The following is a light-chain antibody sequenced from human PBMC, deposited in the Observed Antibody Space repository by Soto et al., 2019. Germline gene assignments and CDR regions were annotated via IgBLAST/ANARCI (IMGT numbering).Light chain of an antibody. V-gene: IGKV1-17*01. CDR1: QGIRNN. Sequence: DIQRTQSPSSLFASFGYRVPITGLASQGIRNNLGWYQQKPGKAPKRLIYGTSNLQYGAPSRFSGSGSGAEFTLTSTSLQPEDFATYYCLQHDTYPRTFGQGTKVDIK. J-gene: IGKJ1*01. CDR3: LQHDTYPRT. CDR2: GTS.